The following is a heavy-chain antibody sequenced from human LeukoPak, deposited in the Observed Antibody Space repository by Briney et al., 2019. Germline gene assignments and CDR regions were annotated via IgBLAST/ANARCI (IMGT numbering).Heavy chain of an antibody. V-gene: IGHV3-23*01. CDR3: AKSVGSGSYPRDFDY. D-gene: IGHD3-10*01. CDR1: GFTFSSYG. CDR2: ISGSGGST. J-gene: IGHJ4*02. Sequence: GGSLRLSCAASGFTFSSYGMHWVRQAPGKGLEWVSAISGSGGSTYYADSVKGRFTISRDNSKNTLYLQMNSLRAEDTAVYYCAKSVGSGSYPRDFDYWGQGTLVTVSS.